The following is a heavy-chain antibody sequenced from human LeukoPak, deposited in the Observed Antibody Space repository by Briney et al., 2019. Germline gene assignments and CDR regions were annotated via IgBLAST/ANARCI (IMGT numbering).Heavy chain of an antibody. V-gene: IGHV4-39*07. CDR3: ARVVLAVAATGNWFDP. D-gene: IGHD6-19*01. J-gene: IGHJ5*02. CDR2: ISYSGST. Sequence: SETLSLTCTVSGDSISSSDYYWGWIRQPPGKGLGWIGTISYSGSTYYNPSLKSRVTISVDKSKNQFSLKLSSVTAADTAVYYCARVVLAVAATGNWFDPWGQGTLVTVSP. CDR1: GDSISSSDYY.